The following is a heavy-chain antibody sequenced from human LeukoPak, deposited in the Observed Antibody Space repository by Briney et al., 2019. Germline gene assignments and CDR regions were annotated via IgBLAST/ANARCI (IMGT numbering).Heavy chain of an antibody. Sequence: LHWVRQAPGKGLEWVAVISYDGSNKYYADSVKGRFTISRDNSKNTLYLQMNSLRAEDTAVYYCARAAGHEGYWGQGTLVTVSS. CDR2: ISYDGSNK. J-gene: IGHJ4*02. D-gene: IGHD6-13*01. V-gene: IGHV3-30-3*01. CDR3: ARAAGHEGY.